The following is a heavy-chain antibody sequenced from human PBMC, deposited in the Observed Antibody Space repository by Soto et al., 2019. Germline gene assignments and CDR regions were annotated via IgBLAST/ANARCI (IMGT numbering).Heavy chain of an antibody. V-gene: IGHV3-72*01. Sequence: EVQLVESGGGLVQPGGSLRLSCATSRFTFSDHYLEWVRQAPGKGLEWVGRARNRAQSYTPEYAGAVKGRFTISRDDSKNSLDLQVNSLTTDDTAVYYGGRWFRGVIKYWGQGTLVTVSS. CDR3: GRWFRGVIKY. CDR1: RFTFSDHY. CDR2: ARNRAQSYTP. J-gene: IGHJ4*02. D-gene: IGHD3-10*01.